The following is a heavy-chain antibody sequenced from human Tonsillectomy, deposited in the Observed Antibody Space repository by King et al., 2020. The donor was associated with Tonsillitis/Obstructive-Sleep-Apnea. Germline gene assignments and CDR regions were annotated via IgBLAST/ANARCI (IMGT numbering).Heavy chain of an antibody. CDR1: VFTFSDVW. CDR3: TAGFGKTDSDS. Sequence: VQLVESGGGLVKPGGSLRLSFTASVFTFSDVWMTWVRQAPGNGLEWVDRIRREIDGGKTDYPTSIKGRLTISRDDSKNTVDLQMNSVQTEDTAVYYCTAGFGKTDSDSWGQGTLVTVSS. J-gene: IGHJ4*02. V-gene: IGHV3-15*01. D-gene: IGHD3-16*01. CDR2: IRREIDGGKT.